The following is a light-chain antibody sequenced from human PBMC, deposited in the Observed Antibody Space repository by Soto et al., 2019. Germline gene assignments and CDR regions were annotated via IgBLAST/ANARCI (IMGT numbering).Light chain of an antibody. CDR2: SDN. Sequence: QSVLTQPPSASGTPGQRVTISCSGSSSNIGSNSVNWYQQVPGTAPKLLISSDNQRPSGVPDRFSGSQSGTSASLAISGLQSEDEADYHCGAWDDSLNGWVFGGGTKVTVL. V-gene: IGLV1-44*01. CDR1: SSNIGSNS. CDR3: GAWDDSLNGWV. J-gene: IGLJ3*02.